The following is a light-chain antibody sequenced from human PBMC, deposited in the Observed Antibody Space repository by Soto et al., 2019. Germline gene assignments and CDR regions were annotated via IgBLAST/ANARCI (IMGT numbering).Light chain of an antibody. CDR2: TAS. CDR3: QQYNTYPWT. V-gene: IGKV1-5*03. CDR1: ENINKF. J-gene: IGKJ1*01. Sequence: DIQMTQSPSTLSASIGDTVTITCRASENINKFLAWYQQRPGKAPKLLMYTASSLERGVPARFSGSASGTEFTLTIRSMQSDDFAIYHCQQYNTYPWTFGQGTRVDLK.